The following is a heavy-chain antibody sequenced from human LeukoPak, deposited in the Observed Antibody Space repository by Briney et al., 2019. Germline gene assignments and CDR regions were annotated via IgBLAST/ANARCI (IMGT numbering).Heavy chain of an antibody. Sequence: ASVKVSCKASGGTFSSYAISWVRQAPGQGLEWMGRIIPILGIANYAQKFQGRVTITADKSTSTAYMELSSLRSEDTAVYYRARVVTPGNWFDPWGQGTLVTVSS. J-gene: IGHJ5*02. CDR2: IIPILGIA. CDR3: ARVVTPGNWFDP. CDR1: GGTFSSYA. D-gene: IGHD4-4*01. V-gene: IGHV1-69*04.